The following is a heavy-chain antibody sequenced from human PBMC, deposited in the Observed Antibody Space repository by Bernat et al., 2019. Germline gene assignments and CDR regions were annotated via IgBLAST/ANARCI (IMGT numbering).Heavy chain of an antibody. Sequence: VQLVESGGGVVQPGRSLRLSCAASGFTFSSYAMHWVRQAPGKGLEYVSAISSNGGSTYYANSVKGRFTISRDNSKNTLYLQMGSLRAEDMAVYYCARDFEKSIWSGYSRYGMDVWGQGTTVTVSS. CDR2: ISSNGGST. CDR3: ARDFEKSIWSGYSRYGMDV. CDR1: GFTFSSYA. V-gene: IGHV3-64*01. D-gene: IGHD3-3*01. J-gene: IGHJ6*02.